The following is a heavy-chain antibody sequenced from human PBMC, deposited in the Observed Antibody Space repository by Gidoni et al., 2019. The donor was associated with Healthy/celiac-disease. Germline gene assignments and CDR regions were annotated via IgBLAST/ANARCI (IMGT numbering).Heavy chain of an antibody. CDR1: GGTFSSYA. Sequence: QVQLVQSGAEVKKPGSSVKVSCKASGGTFSSYAISWVRQAPGQGLEWMGGIIPSVGTANYAQKFQGRVTITADESTSTAYMELSSLRSEDTAVYYCTYHKEDCGGDCYPHLFDYWGQGTLVTVSS. D-gene: IGHD2-21*01. V-gene: IGHV1-69*01. J-gene: IGHJ4*02. CDR2: IIPSVGTA. CDR3: TYHKEDCGGDCYPHLFDY.